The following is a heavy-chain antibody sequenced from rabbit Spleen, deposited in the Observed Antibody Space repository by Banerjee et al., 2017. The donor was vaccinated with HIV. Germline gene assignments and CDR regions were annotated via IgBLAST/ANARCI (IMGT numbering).Heavy chain of an antibody. J-gene: IGHJ6*01. CDR2: IYGGSDGTT. CDR1: GVSFSIADY. V-gene: IGHV1S40*01. D-gene: IGHD1-1*01. Sequence: QSLEESGGDLVKPGASLTLTCTASGVSFSIADYMCWVRQAPGKGLEWIACIYGGSDGTTYYANWAKGRFTISKTSSTTVTLQMTSLTAADTATYFCARDLVAVIGWNFSLWGPGTLVTVS. CDR3: ARDLVAVIGWNFSL.